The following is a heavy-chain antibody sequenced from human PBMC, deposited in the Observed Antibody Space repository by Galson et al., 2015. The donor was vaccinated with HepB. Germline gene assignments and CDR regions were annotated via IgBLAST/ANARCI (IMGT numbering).Heavy chain of an antibody. CDR1: GCSFRVTW. CDR3: TTNPYFGHFWSWGMF. D-gene: IGHD3-16*01. CDR2: IRGKTDGATT. Sequence: SLRLYCADPGCSFRVTWMNWVRQAPGKELEWVRRIRGKTDGATTDYGAHVISRFSISRDDPKNTLCLEMTGLKTEDTAIYYCTTNPYFGHFWSWGMFWGPGTLVTVSS. J-gene: IGHJ4*02. V-gene: IGHV3-15*01.